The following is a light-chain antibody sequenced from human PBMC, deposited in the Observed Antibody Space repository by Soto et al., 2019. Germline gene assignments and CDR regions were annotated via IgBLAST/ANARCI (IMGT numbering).Light chain of an antibody. V-gene: IGKV1-5*01. CDR3: QQSSTALIT. CDR1: QSIGSS. CDR2: DAS. J-gene: IGKJ5*01. Sequence: DIQMTQSPSTLSASVGDRVTITCRASQSIGSSLAWYQQKPGKAPKLLIFDASSLQSGVPARFSGSGSGTNFTLTISSLQPEDFATYYCQQSSTALITFGQGTRLEIK.